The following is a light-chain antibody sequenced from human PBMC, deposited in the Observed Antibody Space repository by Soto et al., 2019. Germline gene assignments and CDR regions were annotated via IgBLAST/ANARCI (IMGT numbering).Light chain of an antibody. CDR2: DAS. CDR3: QQYDDYSTWT. CDR1: QSIGRW. Sequence: DIQMTQSPSTLSASIGDRVTITCRASQSIGRWLAWSQQKPGKAPKILIYDASGLVSGVPARFSGSGSGTEFTLTISSLQPDDFATYYCQQYDDYSTWTFGLGTKVEIK. J-gene: IGKJ1*01. V-gene: IGKV1-5*01.